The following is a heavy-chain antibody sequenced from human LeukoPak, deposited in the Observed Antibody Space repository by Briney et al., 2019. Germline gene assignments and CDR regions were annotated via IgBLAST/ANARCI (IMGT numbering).Heavy chain of an antibody. CDR3: ARDLDTYVLLIAYDTFDT. D-gene: IGHD2-21*01. Sequence: GGSLRLSCAASGFTFSTYSMYWVRQAPGKGLEWVSSISSSSSHIYYADSVGGRFTISRDNAKNSLYLQMNSMRAEDTAVYYCARDLDTYVLLIAYDTFDTWGQGTMVTVSS. J-gene: IGHJ3*02. V-gene: IGHV3-21*01. CDR2: ISSSSSHI. CDR1: GFTFSTYS.